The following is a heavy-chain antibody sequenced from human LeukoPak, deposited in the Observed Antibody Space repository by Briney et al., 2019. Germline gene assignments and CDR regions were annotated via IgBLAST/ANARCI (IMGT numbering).Heavy chain of an antibody. CDR2: ISSSGSTI. CDR1: GFTFSSYE. V-gene: IGHV3-48*03. D-gene: IGHD3-3*01. Sequence: QAGGSLRLSCAASGFTFSSYEMNWVRQAPGKGLEWVSYISSSGSTIYYADSVKGRFTISRDNAKNSLYLQMNSLRAEDTAVYYCARDEDWSGYYGAFDIWGQGTMVTVSS. CDR3: ARDEDWSGYYGAFDI. J-gene: IGHJ3*02.